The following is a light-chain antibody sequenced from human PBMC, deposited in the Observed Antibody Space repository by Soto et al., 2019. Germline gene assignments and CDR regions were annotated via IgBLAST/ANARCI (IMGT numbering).Light chain of an antibody. CDR3: CSYAGIYTWV. Sequence: QSALTQPRSVSGSPGQSVTISSTGTSSDVGGYNFVSWYQQHPGKAPKLMIYDVSKRPSGVPDRFSGSKSGNTASLTISGLQAEDEADYYCCSYAGIYTWVFGGGTKLTVL. V-gene: IGLV2-11*01. J-gene: IGLJ3*02. CDR2: DVS. CDR1: SSDVGGYNF.